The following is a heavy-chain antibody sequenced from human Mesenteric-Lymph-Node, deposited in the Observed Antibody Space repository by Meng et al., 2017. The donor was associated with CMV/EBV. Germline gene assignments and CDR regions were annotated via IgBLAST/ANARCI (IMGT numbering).Heavy chain of an antibody. Sequence: QEQLVQSGAEVKKPGAPVKSPGKASGYTFTSFDINWVRQATGQGPEWMGWMNPNSGNTGYAQKFQGRVTLTRDTSISTAYMELSSLRSEDTAVYYCARGPSYSSGFPDCWGQGTLVTVSS. CDR2: MNPNSGNT. CDR1: GYTFTSFD. J-gene: IGHJ4*02. V-gene: IGHV1-8*02. D-gene: IGHD6-19*01. CDR3: ARGPSYSSGFPDC.